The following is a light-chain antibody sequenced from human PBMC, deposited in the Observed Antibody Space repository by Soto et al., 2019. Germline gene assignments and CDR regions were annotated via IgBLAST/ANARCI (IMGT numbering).Light chain of an antibody. V-gene: IGKV3-20*01. CDR2: TAS. CDR1: QSLSRNY. J-gene: IGKJ1*01. CDR3: QQYDNSPLT. Sequence: EIVLTQSPGTLSLSPGEGATLSCRASQSLSRNYLAWYQHKPGQAPRLLIYTASNRATGVPPRFSVSGSGTDFTLTISRLEPEDFALYYCQQYDNSPLTFGQGTKVEI.